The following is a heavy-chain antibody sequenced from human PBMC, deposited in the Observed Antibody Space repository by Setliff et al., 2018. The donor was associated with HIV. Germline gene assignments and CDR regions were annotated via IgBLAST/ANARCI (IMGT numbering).Heavy chain of an antibody. CDR2: ISSSGTTI. J-gene: IGHJ4*02. D-gene: IGHD3-22*01. CDR1: GFTFSNYE. V-gene: IGHV3-48*03. Sequence: GGSLRLSCAASGFTFSNYEMNWVRQAPGKGLEWVSYISSSGTTIYYADSVKGRFTISRDNAKNSLYLQMNSLRAEDTAVYYCARPNYYDSSGSFDYWGQGTLVTVSS. CDR3: ARPNYYDSSGSFDY.